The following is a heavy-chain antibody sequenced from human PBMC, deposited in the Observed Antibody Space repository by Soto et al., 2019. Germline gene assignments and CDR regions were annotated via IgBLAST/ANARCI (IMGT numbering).Heavy chain of an antibody. D-gene: IGHD3-10*01. J-gene: IGHJ4*02. Sequence: SVKVSCKASGGTFSSYAISWVRQAPGQGLEWMGGIIPIFGTANYAQKFQGRVTITADESTSTAYMELSSLRSEDTAVYYCARDWSNYYGSGSYPFLYWGQGTLVTVSS. CDR2: IIPIFGTA. CDR1: GGTFSSYA. CDR3: ARDWSNYYGSGSYPFLY. V-gene: IGHV1-69*13.